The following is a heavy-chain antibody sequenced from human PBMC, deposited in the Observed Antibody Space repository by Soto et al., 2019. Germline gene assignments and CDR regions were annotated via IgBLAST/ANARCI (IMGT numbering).Heavy chain of an antibody. CDR3: ARPYHIPGIAAAGIYGMDV. J-gene: IGHJ6*02. V-gene: IGHV1-46*01. Sequence: ASVKVSCKASGYTFTSYYMHWVRQAPGQGLEWMGIINPSGGSTSYAQKFQGRVTMTRDTSTSTVYMELSSLRSEDTAVYYCARPYHIPGIAAAGIYGMDVWGQGTTVTVSS. D-gene: IGHD6-13*01. CDR1: GYTFTSYY. CDR2: INPSGGST.